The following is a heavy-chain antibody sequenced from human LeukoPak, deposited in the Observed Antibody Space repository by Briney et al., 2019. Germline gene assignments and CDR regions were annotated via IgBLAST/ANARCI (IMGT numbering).Heavy chain of an antibody. D-gene: IGHD5-18*01. CDR3: AKGDVDTAMVRGY. CDR1: GFTFSSYG. V-gene: IGHV3-30*18. Sequence: PGGSLRLSCAASGFTFSSYGMHWVRQAPGKGLEWVAVISYDGSNKYYADSVKGRFTISGDNSKNTLYLQMNSLRAEDTAVYYCAKGDVDTAMVRGYWGQGTLVTVSS. CDR2: ISYDGSNK. J-gene: IGHJ4*02.